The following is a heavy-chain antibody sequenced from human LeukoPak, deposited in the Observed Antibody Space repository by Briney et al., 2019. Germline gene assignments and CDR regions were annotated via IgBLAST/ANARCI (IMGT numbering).Heavy chain of an antibody. CDR2: IWYDGSNK. J-gene: IGHJ4*02. Sequence: PGGSLRLSCAASGFTFSSYGMHRVRQAPGKGLEWVAVIWYDGSNKYYADSVKGRFTISRDNSKNTVYLQMNSLRAEDTAVYCCARFTGGDSSGYYEDWGQGTLVTVSS. V-gene: IGHV3-33*01. D-gene: IGHD3-22*01. CDR1: GFTFSSYG. CDR3: ARFTGGDSSGYYED.